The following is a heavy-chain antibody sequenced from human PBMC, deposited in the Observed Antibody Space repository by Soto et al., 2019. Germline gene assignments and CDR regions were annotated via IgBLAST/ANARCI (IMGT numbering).Heavy chain of an antibody. CDR1: GYTFTSYD. Sequence: ASVKVSCKASGYTFTSYDINWVRQATGQGLEWMGWMNPNSGNTGYAQKFQGRVTMTRNTSISTAYMELSSLRSEDTAVYYCARVDIVPGDWFDPWGQGTLVTVSS. V-gene: IGHV1-8*01. CDR3: ARVDIVPGDWFDP. CDR2: MNPNSGNT. J-gene: IGHJ5*02. D-gene: IGHD2-2*03.